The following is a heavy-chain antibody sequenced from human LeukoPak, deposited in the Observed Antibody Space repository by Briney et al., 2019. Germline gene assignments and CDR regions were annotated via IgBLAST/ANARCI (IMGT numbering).Heavy chain of an antibody. CDR1: GDSISGSSYY. D-gene: IGHD5-24*01. J-gene: IGHJ4*02. CDR3: ASADGYKIDY. Sequence: PSETLSLTCTVSGDSISGSSYYWGWIRQPPGKGPEWIGNIYYGGSTYYSPSLKSRASISVDTSKNQVSLKLSSVTAADTAVYYCASADGYKIDYWGQGTLVTVSS. V-gene: IGHV4-39*01. CDR2: IYYGGST.